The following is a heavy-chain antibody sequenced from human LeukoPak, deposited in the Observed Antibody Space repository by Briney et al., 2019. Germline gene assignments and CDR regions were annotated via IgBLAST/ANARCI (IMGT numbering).Heavy chain of an antibody. J-gene: IGHJ4*02. V-gene: IGHV3-21*01. CDR2: ISSSSSYI. CDR1: GFTFSSYS. D-gene: IGHD2-2*01. Sequence: GGSLRLSCAASGFTFSSYSMNRVRQAPGKGLEWVSSISSSSSYIYYADSVKGRFTISRDNARNSLYPQMNSLRAEDTAVYYCTRGPSSTRFDYWGPGTLVTVSS. CDR3: TRGPSSTRFDY.